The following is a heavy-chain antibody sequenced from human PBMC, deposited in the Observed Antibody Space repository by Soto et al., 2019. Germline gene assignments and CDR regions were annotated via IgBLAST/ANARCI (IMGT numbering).Heavy chain of an antibody. J-gene: IGHJ6*02. D-gene: IGHD4-17*01. CDR1: GFTFSSYS. Sequence: KPGGSLRLSCAASGFTFSSYSMNWVRQAPGKGLEWVSSISSSSSYIYYADSVKGRFTISRDNAKNSLYLQMNSLRAEDTAVYYCARARTVEYYYYYGMDVWGQGTTVTVSS. CDR2: ISSSSSYI. V-gene: IGHV3-21*01. CDR3: ARARTVEYYYYYGMDV.